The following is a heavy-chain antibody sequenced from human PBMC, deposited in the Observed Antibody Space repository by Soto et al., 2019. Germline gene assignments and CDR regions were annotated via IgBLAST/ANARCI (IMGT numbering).Heavy chain of an antibody. V-gene: IGHV1-2*04. D-gene: IGHD6-13*01. CDR2: INPNSGGT. Sequence: ASVKVSCKASGYTFTGYYMHWVRQAPGQGLEWMGWINPNSGGTNYAQKFQGWVTMTRDTSISTAYMELSRLRSDDTAVYYYAREGGQQDYYYGMDVWGQGTTVTVSS. J-gene: IGHJ6*02. CDR1: GYTFTGYY. CDR3: AREGGQQDYYYGMDV.